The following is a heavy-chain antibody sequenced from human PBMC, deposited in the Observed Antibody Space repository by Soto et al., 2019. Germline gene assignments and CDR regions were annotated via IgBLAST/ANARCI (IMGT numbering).Heavy chain of an antibody. CDR1: GGTFSSYA. J-gene: IGHJ6*02. CDR3: ARSKGGYCSSTSCYGHYYYGMDV. V-gene: IGHV1-69*01. D-gene: IGHD2-2*01. CDR2: IIPIFGTA. Sequence: QVQLVQSGAEVKKPGSSVKVSCKASGGTFSSYAISWVRQAPGQGLEWMGGIIPIFGTANYAQKFQGRVTMTADESTSTAYMELSSLRSEDTAVYYCARSKGGYCSSTSCYGHYYYGMDVWGQGTTVTVSS.